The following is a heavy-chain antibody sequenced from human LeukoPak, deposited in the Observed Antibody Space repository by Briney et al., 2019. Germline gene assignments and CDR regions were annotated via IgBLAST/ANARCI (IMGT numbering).Heavy chain of an antibody. D-gene: IGHD1-1*01. CDR3: TTENWYVFEN. CDR2: ITLDGSDS. Sequence: GGSLRLSCAASGFPFSSYWMAWVRQAPGKGLEWVATITLDGSDSYYVDSVKGRFTVSRDNAKNSLYLQMNSLRVEDTAVFYCTTENWYVFENWGQGSPVTVSS. V-gene: IGHV3-7*04. J-gene: IGHJ4*02. CDR1: GFPFSSYW.